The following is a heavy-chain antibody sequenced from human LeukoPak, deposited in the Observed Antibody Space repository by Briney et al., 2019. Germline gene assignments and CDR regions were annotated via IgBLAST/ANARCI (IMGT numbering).Heavy chain of an antibody. D-gene: IGHD3-22*01. J-gene: IGHJ4*01. Sequence: GGSLRLSCVASGFTFSNHWMHWVRQVPGKGPVWVSRSDGGGSSTSYADSVKGRFSISRDNAKSTLYLQMNSLRAEDTAVYYCARGPGSSGGAYVGDYWGHGTLVTVPS. CDR1: GFTFSNHW. CDR3: ARGPGSSGGAYVGDY. CDR2: SDGGGSST. V-gene: IGHV3-74*01.